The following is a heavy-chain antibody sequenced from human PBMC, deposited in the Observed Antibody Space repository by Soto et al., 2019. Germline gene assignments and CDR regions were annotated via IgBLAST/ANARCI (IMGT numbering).Heavy chain of an antibody. CDR1: GGSFSGYY. V-gene: IGHV4-34*01. J-gene: IGHJ4*02. D-gene: IGHD3-10*01. CDR2: INHSGST. CDR3: ARVYGSVDY. Sequence: QVQLQQWGAGLLKPSETLSLTCAVYGGSFSGYYWSWIRQPPGKGLEWIGEINHSGSTNYNPSLKVRFTISVDTSKNQFSLKLSSVTAADTAVYYCARVYGSVDYWGQGTLVTVSS.